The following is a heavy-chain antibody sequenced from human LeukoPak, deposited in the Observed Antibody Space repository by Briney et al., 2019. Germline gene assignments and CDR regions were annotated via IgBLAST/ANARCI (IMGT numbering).Heavy chain of an antibody. J-gene: IGHJ3*02. CDR2: ISSSGSYI. D-gene: IGHD3-22*01. V-gene: IGHV3-21*01. CDR1: GFTFSSYS. CDR3: ARDQGTMIVGAFDI. Sequence: GGSLRLSCAASGFTFSSYSMNWVRQAPGKGLEWVSSISSSGSYIYYADSVKGRFTISRDNAKNSLYLQMNSLRAEDTAVYYCARDQGTMIVGAFDIWGQGTMVTVSS.